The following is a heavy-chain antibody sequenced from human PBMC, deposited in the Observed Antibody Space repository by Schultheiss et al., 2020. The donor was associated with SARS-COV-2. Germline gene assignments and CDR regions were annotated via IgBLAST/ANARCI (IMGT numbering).Heavy chain of an antibody. J-gene: IGHJ6*02. V-gene: IGHV1-69*13. CDR3: ARGDCNGGSCFFSHGMDV. CDR1: GYTFTGYY. D-gene: IGHD2-15*01. Sequence: SVKVSCKASGYTFTGYYMHWVRQAPGQGLEWMGGIIPIFGTANYAQKFQGRVTITADESTSTAYMELSSLRSEDTAVYYCARGDCNGGSCFFSHGMDVWGQGTTVTVSS. CDR2: IIPIFGTA.